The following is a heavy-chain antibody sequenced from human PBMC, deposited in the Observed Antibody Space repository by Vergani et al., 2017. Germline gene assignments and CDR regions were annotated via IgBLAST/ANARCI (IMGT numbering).Heavy chain of an antibody. CDR1: GGSISSGSYY. V-gene: IGHV4-61*02. J-gene: IGHJ6*03. CDR3: ARDSSVNCSSTSCFPSYYYMDV. D-gene: IGHD2-2*01. Sequence: QVQLKESGPGLVKPSQTLSLTCTVSGGSISSGSYYWSWIRQPAGKGLEWIGRIYTSGSTNYNPSLKSRVTMSVDTSKNQFSLKLSSVTAADTAVYYCARDSSVNCSSTSCFPSYYYMDVWGKGTTVTVSS. CDR2: IYTSGST.